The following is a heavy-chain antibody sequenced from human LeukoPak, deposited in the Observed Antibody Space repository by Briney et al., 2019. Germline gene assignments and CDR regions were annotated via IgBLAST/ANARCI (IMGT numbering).Heavy chain of an antibody. CDR2: ISVSGGST. D-gene: IGHD1-26*01. V-gene: IGHV3-23*01. J-gene: IGHJ4*02. CDR3: SKDSSNIIGARLDY. CDR1: GFTFSSFA. Sequence: GGSLTFSCAASGFTFSSFALSWVRQAPGRGLEWVSGISVSGGSTYYTDSVKGRFTISRDNSKNTLYLQMNSLRAEDTAIYYCSKDSSNIIGARLDYWGQGTLATVSS.